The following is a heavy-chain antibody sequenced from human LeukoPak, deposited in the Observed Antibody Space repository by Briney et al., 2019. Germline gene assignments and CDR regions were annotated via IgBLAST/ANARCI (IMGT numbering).Heavy chain of an antibody. V-gene: IGHV4-34*01. Sequence: SETLSLTCAVSGGSFSGYSWSWIRQPPGKGLEWIGEINHSGSTNYNPSLKSRVTISVDTSKNQFSLKLSSVTAADTAVYYCACASYYYDSSGYYYYFDYWGQGTLVTVSS. D-gene: IGHD3-22*01. CDR2: INHSGST. CDR1: GGSFSGYS. J-gene: IGHJ4*02. CDR3: ACASYYYDSSGYYYYFDY.